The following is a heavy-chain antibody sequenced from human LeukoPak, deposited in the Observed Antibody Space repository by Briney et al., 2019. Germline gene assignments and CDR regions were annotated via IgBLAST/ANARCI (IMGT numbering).Heavy chain of an antibody. J-gene: IGHJ4*02. Sequence: GGSLRLSCAASGFTFNTNAMSWVRQAPGKGLEWVSAISGRTGGTYYADSVKGRFTISRDNSKNTLYLQMNSLRAEDTAVYYCATLTIIAAAGTPFDYWGQGTLVTVSS. V-gene: IGHV3-23*01. D-gene: IGHD6-13*01. CDR1: GFTFNTNA. CDR3: ATLTIIAAAGTPFDY. CDR2: ISGRTGGT.